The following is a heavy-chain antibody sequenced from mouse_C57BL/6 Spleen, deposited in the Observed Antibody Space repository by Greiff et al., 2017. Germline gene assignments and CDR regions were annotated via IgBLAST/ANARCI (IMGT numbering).Heavy chain of an antibody. CDR2: ISDGGSYT. D-gene: IGHD3-2*01. CDR1: GFTFSSYA. Sequence: EVHLVESGGGLVKPGGSLKLSCAASGFTFSSYAMSWVRQTPEKRLEWVATISDGGSYTYYPDNVKGRFTISRDNAKNNLYLQMSHLKSEDTAMYYCAREGDSDRVFAYWGQGTLVTVSA. CDR3: AREGDSDRVFAY. J-gene: IGHJ3*01. V-gene: IGHV5-4*01.